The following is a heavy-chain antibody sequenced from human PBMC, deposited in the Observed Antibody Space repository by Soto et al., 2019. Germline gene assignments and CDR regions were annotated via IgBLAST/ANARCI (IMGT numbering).Heavy chain of an antibody. D-gene: IGHD1-26*01. V-gene: IGHV4-59*01. J-gene: IGHJ4*02. CDR2: IYYSGST. Sequence: PSETLSLTCTVSGGSISSYYWSWIRQPPGKGLEWIGYIYYSGSTNYNPSLKSRVSISVDTSKNHFSVKLSSVTAADTAVYYCARLHIVGATSYFDCWGQGTLVTVSS. CDR3: ARLHIVGATSYFDC. CDR1: GGSISSYY.